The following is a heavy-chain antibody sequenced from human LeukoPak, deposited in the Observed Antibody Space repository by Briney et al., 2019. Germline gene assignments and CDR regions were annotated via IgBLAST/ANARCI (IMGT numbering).Heavy chain of an antibody. CDR1: GGSISSYY. V-gene: IGHV4-59*08. J-gene: IGHJ6*02. CDR2: IYYSGST. D-gene: IGHD1-14*01. CDR3: ARPPRTDSEAHLPHYYYYGMHV. Sequence: SETLSLTCTVSGGSISSYYWSWIRQPPGKGLEWIGYIYYSGSTNYNPSLKSRVTISVDTSKNQFSLKLSSVTAADTAVYYCARPPRTDSEAHLPHYYYYGMHVWGQGTTVTVSS.